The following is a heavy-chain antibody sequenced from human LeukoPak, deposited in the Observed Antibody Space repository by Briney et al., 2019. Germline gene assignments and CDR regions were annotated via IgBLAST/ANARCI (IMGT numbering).Heavy chain of an antibody. CDR1: GFTFSSYG. CDR3: ARDMMGYFGAFDI. CDR2: IRYDGSNK. V-gene: IGHV3-30*02. D-gene: IGHD3-22*01. J-gene: IGHJ3*02. Sequence: PGGSLRLSCAASGFTFSSYGMHWVRQAPGKGLEWVTFIRYDGSNKYYADSVKGRFTISRDNSKNTLYLQMNSLRPEDTAVYYCARDMMGYFGAFDIWGQGTMVTVSS.